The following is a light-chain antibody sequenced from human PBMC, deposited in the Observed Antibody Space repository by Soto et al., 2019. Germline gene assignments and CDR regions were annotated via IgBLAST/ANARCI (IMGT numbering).Light chain of an antibody. V-gene: IGKV3-15*01. Sequence: EIVMTQSPAALSVSLGERATLACRASQSVSSNLAWYQQKPGQAPRLLIYGASTRATGIPARFSGSGSGTEFTLTISSPQSEDFAVYYCQQYNNWPPYAFGQGNKLEIK. CDR3: QQYNNWPPYA. CDR2: GAS. CDR1: QSVSSN. J-gene: IGKJ2*01.